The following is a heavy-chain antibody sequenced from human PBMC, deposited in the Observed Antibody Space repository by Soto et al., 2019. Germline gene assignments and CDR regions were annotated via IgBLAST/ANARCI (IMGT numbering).Heavy chain of an antibody. D-gene: IGHD5-18*01. V-gene: IGHV4-31*03. Sequence: QVQLQESGPGLVKPSQTLSLTCTVSGGSINIGGFYWSWIRQHPGKGLEWIGYIYHSGSTYYNPSRQSRVTISEDTSKNQFSLKLSSVTAADTAVYYCARRGFSYGGGYFDLWGRGTLVTVSS. CDR2: IYHSGST. CDR3: ARRGFSYGGGYFDL. CDR1: GGSINIGGFY. J-gene: IGHJ2*01.